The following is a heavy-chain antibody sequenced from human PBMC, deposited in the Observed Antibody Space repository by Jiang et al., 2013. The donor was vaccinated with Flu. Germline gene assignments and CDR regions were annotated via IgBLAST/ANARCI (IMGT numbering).Heavy chain of an antibody. D-gene: IGHD3-9*01. CDR3: ARVRRINYDILTGYYYYFDY. CDR1: GDSLSGHY. J-gene: IGHJ4*02. CDR2: IFRGGGT. V-gene: IGHV4-34*12. Sequence: LLKPSETLSLTCVVFGDSLSGHYWSWVRQTPGKGLEWIGEIFRGGGTHYHPSFKSRVTISVDTSKNQFSLKLSSVTAADTAVYYCARVRRINYDILTGYYYYFDYWGQGTLVTVSS.